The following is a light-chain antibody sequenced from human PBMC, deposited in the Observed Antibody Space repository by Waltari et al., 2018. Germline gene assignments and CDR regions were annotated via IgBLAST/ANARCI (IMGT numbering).Light chain of an antibody. CDR2: QDT. J-gene: IGLJ3*02. Sequence: SYELTQPPSVSVSPGQTASITCSGDTLGDKYACWYQQKPGQSPVLVIYQDTKRPSGVTEVFSGSNSGNPAPLTIGGTRALDEADYSCQAWDSSTVMFGGGTKLTVL. V-gene: IGLV3-1*01. CDR1: TLGDKY. CDR3: QAWDSSTVM.